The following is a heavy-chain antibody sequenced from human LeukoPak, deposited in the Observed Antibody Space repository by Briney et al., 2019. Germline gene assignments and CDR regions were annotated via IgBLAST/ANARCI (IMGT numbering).Heavy chain of an antibody. Sequence: GGSLRLSCAASGFTFSSYSMNWVRQAPGKGLEWVSYISSSSSTIYYADSVKGRFTISRDNAKNSLYLQMNSLRAEDTAVYYCARDRYIVVVPAAPRVGAFDIWGQGTMVTVSS. V-gene: IGHV3-48*01. CDR1: GFTFSSYS. CDR2: ISSSSSTI. CDR3: ARDRYIVVVPAAPRVGAFDI. D-gene: IGHD2-2*01. J-gene: IGHJ3*02.